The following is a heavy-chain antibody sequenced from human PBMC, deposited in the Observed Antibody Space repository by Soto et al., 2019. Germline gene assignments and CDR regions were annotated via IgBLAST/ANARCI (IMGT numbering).Heavy chain of an antibody. CDR1: GGSISSSSYY. CDR3: ARLSGYGDGSYWYFDL. J-gene: IGHJ2*01. Sequence: SETLSLTCTVSGGSISSSSYYWGWIRQPPGKGLEWIGSIYYSGSTYYNPSLKSRVTISVDTSKNQFSLKLSSVTAADTAVYYCARLSGYGDGSYWYFDLWGRGTLVTVSS. CDR2: IYYSGST. D-gene: IGHD4-17*01. V-gene: IGHV4-39*01.